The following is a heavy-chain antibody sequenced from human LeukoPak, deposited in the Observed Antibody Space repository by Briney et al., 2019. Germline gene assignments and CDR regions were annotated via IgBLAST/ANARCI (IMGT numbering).Heavy chain of an antibody. CDR1: GFTFSNAW. J-gene: IGHJ6*02. CDR2: IKSKTDGGTT. Sequence: GSLRLSCAAPGFTFSNAWMCWVRQAPGKGLEWVGRIKSKTDGGTTDYTVPVKGRFTISRDDSKNTLYLQMNSLKTEDTAVYYCTTGPFDYYGSASYLANGMDVWGQGTTVTVSS. V-gene: IGHV3-15*01. CDR3: TTGPFDYYGSASYLANGMDV. D-gene: IGHD3-10*01.